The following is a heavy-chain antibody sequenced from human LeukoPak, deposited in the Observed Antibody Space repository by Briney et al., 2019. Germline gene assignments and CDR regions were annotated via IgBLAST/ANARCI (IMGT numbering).Heavy chain of an antibody. CDR3: AKDGGQGADY. CDR2: ISDSGGYT. J-gene: IGHJ4*02. D-gene: IGHD3-16*01. Sequence: GGSLRLSCAASGFTSSSYGMHWVRQAPGKGLEWVSSISDSGGYTYYADSVKGRFTISRDNSKNTLYLQMNSLRAEDMAVYYCAKDGGQGADYWGQGTLVSVSS. CDR1: GFTSSSYG. V-gene: IGHV3-23*01.